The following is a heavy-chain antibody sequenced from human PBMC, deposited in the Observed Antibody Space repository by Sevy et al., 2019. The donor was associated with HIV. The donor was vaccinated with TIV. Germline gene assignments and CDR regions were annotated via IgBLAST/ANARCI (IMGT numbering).Heavy chain of an antibody. V-gene: IGHV3-23*01. CDR2: ISGSGGST. J-gene: IGHJ5*02. Sequence: GGSLRLSCAASGFTFSSYAMSWVRQAPGKGLEWVSAISGSGGSTYYADSVKGRFTISRDNSKNTLYLQMNSLRAEDTAVYYCAHCPRPCQRLSRGFDPWGQGTLVTVSS. CDR3: AHCPRPCQRLSRGFDP. CDR1: GFTFSSYA. D-gene: IGHD6-25*01.